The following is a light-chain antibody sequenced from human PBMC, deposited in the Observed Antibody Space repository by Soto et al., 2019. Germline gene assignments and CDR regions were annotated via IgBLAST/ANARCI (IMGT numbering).Light chain of an antibody. V-gene: IGKV3-11*01. CDR1: QSVSSY. J-gene: IGKJ4*01. CDR3: QQHSNWPPT. CDR2: DAS. Sequence: EIVLTQSPATLSLSPGERATLSCRASQSVSSYLAWYQQKPGKAPRLLIYDASNRATGLPARLSGSGSGTDFTLTISSLEPEDFAVYYCQQHSNWPPTFGGGTKVEIK.